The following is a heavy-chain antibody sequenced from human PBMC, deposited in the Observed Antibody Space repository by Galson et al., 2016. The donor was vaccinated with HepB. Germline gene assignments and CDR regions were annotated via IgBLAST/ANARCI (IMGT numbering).Heavy chain of an antibody. V-gene: IGHV4-59*01. J-gene: IGHJ4*02. CDR3: VAGTAPRPGY. D-gene: IGHD6-6*01. CDR1: GGSISTYY. Sequence: SETLSLTCGVSGGSISTYYWSWIRQPPGKGLEWIGYIHYTGNTNYNPSLKSRVALSLDTSSNQISLKLTSMTAADTAVHYCVAGTAPRPGYWGQGILVTVSS. CDR2: IHYTGNT.